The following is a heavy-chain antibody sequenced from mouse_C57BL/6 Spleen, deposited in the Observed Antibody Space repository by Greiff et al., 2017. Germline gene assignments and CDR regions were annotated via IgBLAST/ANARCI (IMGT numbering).Heavy chain of an antibody. Sequence: VQLVESGAELVRPGASVTLSCKASGYTFTDYEMHWVKQTPVHGLEWIGAIDPETGGTAYNQKFKGKAILTADKSSSTAYMELRSLTSEDSAVYYCTRKAYYSNWDYFDYWGQGTTLTVSS. J-gene: IGHJ2*01. D-gene: IGHD2-5*01. V-gene: IGHV1-15*01. CDR1: GYTFTDYE. CDR2: IDPETGGT. CDR3: TRKAYYSNWDYFDY.